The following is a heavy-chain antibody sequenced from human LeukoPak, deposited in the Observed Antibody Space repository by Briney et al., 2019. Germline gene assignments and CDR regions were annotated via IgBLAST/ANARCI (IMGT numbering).Heavy chain of an antibody. D-gene: IGHD1-26*01. CDR1: GGSISSSSYY. CDR2: IYYSGST. J-gene: IGHJ4*02. CDR3: ARGPIVDYFDY. Sequence: SETLSLTCTVSGGSISSSSYYWGWIRQPPGKGLEWIGSIYYSGSTYYNPSLKSRVTISVDTSKNQFSLKLSSVTAADTAVYYCARGPIVDYFDYWGQGTLVTVSS. V-gene: IGHV4-39*07.